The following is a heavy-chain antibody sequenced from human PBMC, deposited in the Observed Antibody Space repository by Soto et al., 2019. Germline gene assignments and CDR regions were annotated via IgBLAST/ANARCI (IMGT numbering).Heavy chain of an antibody. Sequence: QVQLVQSGAEVKKPGASVKVSCKASGYTFTSYGISWVRQAPGQGLEWMGWISAYNGNTNYAQKLQGRVTMTTDTHTSTAYMELMSLRSDDTAVYYCARGRYCSSTSCYAFEAEYFQHWGQGTLVTVSS. CDR2: ISAYNGNT. CDR1: GYTFTSYG. V-gene: IGHV1-18*01. CDR3: ARGRYCSSTSCYAFEAEYFQH. J-gene: IGHJ1*01. D-gene: IGHD2-2*01.